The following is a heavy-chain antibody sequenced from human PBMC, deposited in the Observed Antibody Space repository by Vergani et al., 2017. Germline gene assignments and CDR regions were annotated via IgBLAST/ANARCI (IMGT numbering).Heavy chain of an antibody. D-gene: IGHD6-13*01. CDR2: ISGSGGST. CDR1: GFTFNHYA. V-gene: IGHV3-23*01. Sequence: EVQLLESGGDLVQPGGSLRLSCAASGFTFNHYAMSWVRQAPGKGLEWVSAISGSGGSTYYADSVKGRFTISRDNSKNTLYLQMNSLRAEDTAVYYCAKDPLPHRAGIAAAGTTHWGQGTLVTVSS. J-gene: IGHJ4*02. CDR3: AKDPLPHRAGIAAAGTTH.